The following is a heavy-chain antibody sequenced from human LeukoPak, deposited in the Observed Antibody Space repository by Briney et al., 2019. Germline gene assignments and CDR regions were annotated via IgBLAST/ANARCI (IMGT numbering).Heavy chain of an antibody. J-gene: IGHJ4*02. D-gene: IGHD3/OR15-3a*01. CDR1: GGSISSNNW. V-gene: IGHV4-4*02. CDR2: IYHSGSP. CDR3: ARVPWTKLNYFDY. Sequence: SGTLSLTCAVSGGSISSNNWWGWVRQPPGKGLEWIGEIYHSGSPNYNPSLKSRVTISVDKSRNHFSLNLSSVTAADTAVYYCARVPWTKLNYFDYWGQGTLVTVSS.